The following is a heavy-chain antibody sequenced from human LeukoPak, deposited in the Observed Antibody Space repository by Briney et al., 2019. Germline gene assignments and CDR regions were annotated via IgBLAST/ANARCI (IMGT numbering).Heavy chain of an antibody. V-gene: IGHV4-34*01. CDR3: TRYFDYGGNSRVFQH. Sequence: PSETLSLTCAVYGGSLSAYYWNWIRQPPGKGLGWIGEINHGGSTNYNPSPKSRVTISIDTSKNKFSLKLNSVTAADTAVYYFTRYFDYGGNSRVFQHWGQGTLGTVSS. CDR1: GGSLSAYY. CDR2: INHGGST. D-gene: IGHD4-23*01. J-gene: IGHJ1*01.